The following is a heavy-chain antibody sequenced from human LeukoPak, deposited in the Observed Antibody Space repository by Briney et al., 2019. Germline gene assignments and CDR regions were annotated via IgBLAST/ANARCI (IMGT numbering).Heavy chain of an antibody. V-gene: IGHV3-30-3*01. J-gene: IGHJ4*02. CDR3: ARDFKVRGYSYGYTEY. Sequence: GGSLRLSCAASGFTFSSYAMHWVRQAPGKGLEWVAVISYDGSNKYYADSVKGRFTISRDNAKNSLYLQMNSLRAEDTAVYYCARDFKVRGYSYGYTEYWGQGTLVTVSS. CDR1: GFTFSSYA. CDR2: ISYDGSNK. D-gene: IGHD5-18*01.